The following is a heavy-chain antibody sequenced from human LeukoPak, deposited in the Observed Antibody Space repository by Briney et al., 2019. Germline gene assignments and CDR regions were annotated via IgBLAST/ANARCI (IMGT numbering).Heavy chain of an antibody. CDR3: ARELIAAAAYNYFDP. Sequence: PPETLSLTCTVSGGSIGPYYWSWIRQPPGKGLEWIGYIFYSGSTNYNPSLKSRLTISLDTSKNQFSLKLSSVTAADTAVYYCARELIAAAAYNYFDPWGQGTLVTVSS. V-gene: IGHV4-59*01. CDR2: IFYSGST. J-gene: IGHJ5*02. CDR1: GGSIGPYY. D-gene: IGHD6-13*01.